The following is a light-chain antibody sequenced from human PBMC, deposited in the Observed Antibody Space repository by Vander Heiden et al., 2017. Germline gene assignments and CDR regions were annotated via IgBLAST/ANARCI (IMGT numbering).Light chain of an antibody. CDR3: QSYDSSNHAVV. CDR1: SGSLASHY. Sequence: NFMLTQPHSVSESPGKTVTISCTGSSGSLASHYVQWYQQRRDSAPTTVIYEVNQSPSGVPDRFSGSIDSSSNSASLTISGLKTEDEADYYCQSYDSSNHAVVFGGGTKLTVL. CDR2: EVN. V-gene: IGLV6-57*02. J-gene: IGLJ2*01.